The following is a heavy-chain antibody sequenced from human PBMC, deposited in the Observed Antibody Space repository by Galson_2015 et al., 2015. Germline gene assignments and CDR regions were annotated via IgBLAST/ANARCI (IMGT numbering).Heavy chain of an antibody. V-gene: IGHV3-9*01. J-gene: IGHJ3*02. CDR1: GFTFDDYA. CDR2: ISWNSGSI. Sequence: SLRLSCAASGFTFDDYAMHWVRQAPGKGLEWVSGISWNSGSIGYADSVKGRFTISRDNAKNSLYLQMNSLRAEDTALYYCAKATHCSSTSCYSRSGAFDIWGQGTMVTVSS. CDR3: AKATHCSSTSCYSRSGAFDI. D-gene: IGHD2-2*01.